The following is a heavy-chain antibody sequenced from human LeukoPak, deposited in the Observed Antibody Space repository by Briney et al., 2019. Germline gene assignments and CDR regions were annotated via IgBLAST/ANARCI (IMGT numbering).Heavy chain of an antibody. V-gene: IGHV3-7*03. CDR1: GFTFRSYW. CDR3: AKDGILVGSYFDY. CDR2: IKPDGSEK. J-gene: IGHJ4*02. D-gene: IGHD1-26*01. Sequence: GGSLRLSCAASGFTFRSYWMTWVRQAPGKGPEWVANIKPDGSEKYYVDSVKGRFTVSRDNAKNSLYLQMNSLRAEDSAVYYCAKDGILVGSYFDYWGQGTLVTVSS.